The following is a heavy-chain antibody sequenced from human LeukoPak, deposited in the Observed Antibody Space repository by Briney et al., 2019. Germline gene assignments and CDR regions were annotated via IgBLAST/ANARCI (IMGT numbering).Heavy chain of an antibody. V-gene: IGHV3-66*02. Sequence: GGSLRLSCAASGFTFSDYYMSWIRQAPGKGLEWVSVLYSGGSTYYADSVKGRFTISRDNSKNTLYLQMNSLRPEDTAVYFCARDGRYASSWYRYFDLWGRGTLVSVSS. CDR3: ARDGRYASSWYRYFDL. CDR2: LYSGGST. J-gene: IGHJ2*01. CDR1: GFTFSDYY. D-gene: IGHD6-13*01.